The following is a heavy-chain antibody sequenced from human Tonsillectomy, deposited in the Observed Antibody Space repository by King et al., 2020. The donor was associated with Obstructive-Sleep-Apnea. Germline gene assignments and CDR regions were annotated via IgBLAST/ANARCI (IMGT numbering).Heavy chain of an antibody. CDR1: GFTFDDYA. Sequence: EVQLVESGGGLVQPGRSLRLSCTASGFTFDDYAMHWVRQAPGKGLEWVSGITWNSGTIAYADSVKGRFTISRDNAKNSLYLQMNSLRAEDTALYYCAKEGGIWGQGTMVTVSS. V-gene: IGHV3-9*01. CDR2: ITWNSGTI. J-gene: IGHJ3*02. CDR3: AKEGGI.